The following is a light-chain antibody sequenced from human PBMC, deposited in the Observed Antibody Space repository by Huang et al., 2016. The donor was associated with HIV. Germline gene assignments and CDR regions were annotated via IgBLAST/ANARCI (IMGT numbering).Light chain of an antibody. Sequence: EIVMTQSPATLSVSPGERVTLSCRASQGVGSNLAWYQQKPGQAPRLLIYGASTRATRIPARFSGSGSETEFTLTISSLQAEDSAVYYCQQYNYWPPLTFGGGTKVEIK. CDR2: GAS. CDR3: QQYNYWPPLT. J-gene: IGKJ4*01. CDR1: QGVGSN. V-gene: IGKV3-15*01.